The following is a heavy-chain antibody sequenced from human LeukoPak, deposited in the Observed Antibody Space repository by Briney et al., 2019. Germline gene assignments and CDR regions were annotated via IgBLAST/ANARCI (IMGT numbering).Heavy chain of an antibody. CDR1: GYTFTGYY. V-gene: IGHV1-2*02. J-gene: IGHJ6*02. CDR2: INPNSGCT. CDR3: ARDPERWLQFRFYYYYGMDV. D-gene: IGHD5-24*01. Sequence: GASVKVSCKASGYTFTGYYMHWVRQAPGQELEWMGWINPNSGCTTYAQKFQGRVTMTRDTSISTAYMELSRLRSDDTAVYYCARDPERWLQFRFYYYYGMDVWGQGTTVTVSS.